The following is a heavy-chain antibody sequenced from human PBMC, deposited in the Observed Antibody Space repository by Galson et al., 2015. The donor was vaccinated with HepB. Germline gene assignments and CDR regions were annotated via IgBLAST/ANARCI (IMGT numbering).Heavy chain of an antibody. J-gene: IGHJ5*02. Sequence: PALVKPTQTLTLTCTFSGFSLSTSGVGVGWIRQPPGKALEWLALIYWDDDKRYSTSLKTRLTISKDTSKNQVVLTMTNMDPVDTATYYCARIVSGTGADPWGQGTLVTVSS. D-gene: IGHD3/OR15-3a*01. CDR1: GFSLSTSGVG. CDR3: ARIVSGTGADP. CDR2: IYWDDDK. V-gene: IGHV2-5*02.